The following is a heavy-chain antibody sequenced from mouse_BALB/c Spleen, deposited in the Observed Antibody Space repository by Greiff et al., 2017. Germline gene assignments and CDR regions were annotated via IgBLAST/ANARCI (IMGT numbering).Heavy chain of an antibody. V-gene: IGHV5-12-1*01. CDR1: GFAFSSYD. CDR3: ASLDGYYFAY. Sequence: EVHLVESGGGLVKPGGSLKLSCAASGFAFSSYDMSWVRQTPEKRLEWVAYISSGGGNTYYPDTVKGRFTISRDNAKNTLYLQMSSLKSEDTAMYYCASLDGYYFAYWGQGTLVTVSA. D-gene: IGHD2-3*01. CDR2: ISSGGGNT. J-gene: IGHJ3*01.